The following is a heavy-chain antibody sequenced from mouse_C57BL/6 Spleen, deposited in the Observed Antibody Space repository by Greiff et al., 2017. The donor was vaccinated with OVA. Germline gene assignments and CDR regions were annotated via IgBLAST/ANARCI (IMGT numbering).Heavy chain of an antibody. CDR2: INPNNGGT. Sequence: VQLQQSGPELVKPGASVKISCKASGYTFTDYYMNWVKQSHGKSLEWIGDINPNNGGTSYNQKFKGKATLTVDKSSSTAYMELRSLTSEDSAVYYCARGRTVKRYFDVWGTGTTVTVSS. V-gene: IGHV1-26*01. D-gene: IGHD1-1*01. CDR1: GYTFTDYY. CDR3: ARGRTVKRYFDV. J-gene: IGHJ1*03.